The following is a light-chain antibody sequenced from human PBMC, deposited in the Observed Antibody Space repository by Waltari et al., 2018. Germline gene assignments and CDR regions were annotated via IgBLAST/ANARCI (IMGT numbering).Light chain of an antibody. V-gene: IGKV3-20*01. CDR1: QGVRSSE. J-gene: IGKJ1*01. CDR2: GAS. Sequence: EIVLTQSPGTLSLSPGARATHACRASQGVRSSELAWYQQKTGQAPRILIFGASNRATGIPDRFSGSGSGTDFTLTISRLEPEDFAVYYCLQYGSSPWTFGQGTKVEIK. CDR3: LQYGSSPWT.